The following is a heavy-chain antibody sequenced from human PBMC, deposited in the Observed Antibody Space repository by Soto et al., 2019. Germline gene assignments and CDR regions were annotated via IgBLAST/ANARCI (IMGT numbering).Heavy chain of an antibody. CDR3: AKGSYDILTGYQFYFDL. D-gene: IGHD3-9*01. CDR1: GFILSSYA. CDR2: ISGGGGTT. J-gene: IGHJ4*02. Sequence: GGSLRLSCAASGFILSSYAMSWVRQAPGKGLEWVSVISGGGGTTFYADSVKGRFTISRDNSRNTLYLQMNSLRAEDTAVYYCAKGSYDILTGYQFYFDLWGQGALVTVSS. V-gene: IGHV3-23*01.